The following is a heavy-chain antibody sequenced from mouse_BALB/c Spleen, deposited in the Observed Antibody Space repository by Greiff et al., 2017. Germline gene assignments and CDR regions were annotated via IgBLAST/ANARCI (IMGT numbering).Heavy chain of an antibody. CDR2: IYPGDGDT. Sequence: QVQLQQSGAELARPGASVKLSCKASGYTFTSYWMQWVKQRPGQGLEWIGAIYPGDGDTRYTQKFKGKATLTADKSSSTAYMQLSSLASEDSAVYYCARDIYYGYESDVWGAGTTVTVSS. CDR3: ARDIYYGYESDV. CDR1: GYTFTSYW. J-gene: IGHJ1*01. D-gene: IGHD2-2*01. V-gene: IGHV1-87*01.